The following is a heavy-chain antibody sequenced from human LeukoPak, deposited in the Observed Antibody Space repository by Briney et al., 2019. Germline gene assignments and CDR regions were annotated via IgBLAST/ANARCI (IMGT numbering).Heavy chain of an antibody. CDR3: AKDLGSSGWLLFDY. CDR2: ISGSGGST. V-gene: IGHV3-23*01. CDR1: GFTFSSYE. J-gene: IGHJ4*02. D-gene: IGHD6-19*01. Sequence: PGGSLILSCAASGFTFSSYEMNWVRQAPGKGLEWVSAISGSGGSTYYADSVKGRFTISRDNSKNTLYLQMNSLRAEDTAVYYCAKDLGSSGWLLFDYWGQGTLVTVSS.